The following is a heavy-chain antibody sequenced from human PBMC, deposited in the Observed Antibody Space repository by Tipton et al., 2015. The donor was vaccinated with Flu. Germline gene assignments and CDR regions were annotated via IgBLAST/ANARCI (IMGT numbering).Heavy chain of an antibody. D-gene: IGHD6-13*01. CDR2: ISSNAKYT. Sequence: SLRLSCAASGFTFSSYNMNWVRQAPGKGLEWVSSISSNAKYTYYADSVMGRFTISRDSAKNSLFLQMNSLRAEDAAVYYCARERGAASGPYWGQGTLVIVSS. V-gene: IGHV3-21*01. J-gene: IGHJ4*02. CDR1: GFTFSSYN. CDR3: ARERGAASGPY.